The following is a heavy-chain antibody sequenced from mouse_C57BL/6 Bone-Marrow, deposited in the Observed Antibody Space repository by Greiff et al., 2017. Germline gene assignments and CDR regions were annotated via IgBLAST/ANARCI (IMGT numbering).Heavy chain of an antibody. V-gene: IGHV3-8*01. CDR1: GYSITSDY. Sequence: EVNVVESGPGLAKPSQTLSLTCSVTGYSITSDYWNWIRKFPGNKLEYMGYISYSGSTYYNPSLKSRISITRDTSKNQYYLQLNSVTTEDTATYYCARGDDGYPYYFDYWGQGTTLTVSS. D-gene: IGHD2-3*01. J-gene: IGHJ2*01. CDR3: ARGDDGYPYYFDY. CDR2: ISYSGST.